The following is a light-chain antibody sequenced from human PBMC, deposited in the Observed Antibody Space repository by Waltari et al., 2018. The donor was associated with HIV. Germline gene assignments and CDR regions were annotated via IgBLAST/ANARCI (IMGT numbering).Light chain of an antibody. Sequence: QSALTQPASVSGSPGQSLTISCTGTSSDVGSHNLVSWYQQQQGKAPKLIIYDVHKRPSGVSNRFSGSKSGSTASLTISGLQAEDEADYFCCSYAGSSTLVFGGGTKLTVL. CDR1: SSDVGSHNL. J-gene: IGLJ3*02. CDR3: CSYAGSSTLV. CDR2: DVH. V-gene: IGLV2-23*02.